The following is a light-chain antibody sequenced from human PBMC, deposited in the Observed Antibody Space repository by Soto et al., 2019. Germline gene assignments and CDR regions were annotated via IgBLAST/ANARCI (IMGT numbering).Light chain of an antibody. CDR2: GAS. Sequence: EIVLTQSPGTLSLSPGERATLSCRASERVSSTFLAWYQQKPGQAPRLLLYGASSRAPGIPDRFSASGSGTDFTLTIRRLEPEDFAVYYCQQHGSSPRTFGGGTKVEI. CDR3: QQHGSSPRT. V-gene: IGKV3-20*01. J-gene: IGKJ4*01. CDR1: ERVSSTF.